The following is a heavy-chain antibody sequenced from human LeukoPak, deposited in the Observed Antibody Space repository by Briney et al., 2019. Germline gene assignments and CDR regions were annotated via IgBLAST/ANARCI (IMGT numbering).Heavy chain of an antibody. CDR3: ARSRSSGYFDCGY. Sequence: GGSLRLSCAASGFTFSSYWMSWVRQAPGKGLEWVANIKQDGSEKYYVDSVKGRFTISRDNSKNTLYLQMNSLRAEDTAVYYCARSRSSGYFDCGYWGQGTLVTVSS. CDR2: IKQDGSEK. CDR1: GFTFSSYW. D-gene: IGHD3-9*01. V-gene: IGHV3-7*01. J-gene: IGHJ4*02.